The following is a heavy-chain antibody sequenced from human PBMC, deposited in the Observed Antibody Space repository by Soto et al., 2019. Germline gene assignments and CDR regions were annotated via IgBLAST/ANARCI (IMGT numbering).Heavy chain of an antibody. D-gene: IGHD1-26*01. CDR1: GFTFSSYA. J-gene: IGHJ4*02. CDR3: AIWNRGPVVGAFDY. CDR2: ISSNGGST. Sequence: PGGSLRLSCAASGFTFSSYAMHWVRQAPGKGLEYVSAISSNGGSTYYADSVKGRFTISRDSSKNTLYLQMGSLRAEDMAVYYCAIWNRGPVVGAFDYCGPGHLVTVSA. V-gene: IGHV3-64*02.